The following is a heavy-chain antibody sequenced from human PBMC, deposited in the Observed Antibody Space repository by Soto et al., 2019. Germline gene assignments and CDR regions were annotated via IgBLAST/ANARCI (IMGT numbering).Heavy chain of an antibody. CDR1: GGSFSGYY. CDR3: ARFRMVRGVIIPTRWYFDY. V-gene: IGHV4-34*01. D-gene: IGHD3-10*01. CDR2: INHSGST. J-gene: IGHJ4*02. Sequence: SETLSLTCAVYGGSFSGYYWSWIRQPPGKGLEWIGEINHSGSTNYNPSLKSRVTISVDTSKNQFSLKLSSVTAADTAVYYCARFRMVRGVIIPTRWYFDYWGQGTLVTVSS.